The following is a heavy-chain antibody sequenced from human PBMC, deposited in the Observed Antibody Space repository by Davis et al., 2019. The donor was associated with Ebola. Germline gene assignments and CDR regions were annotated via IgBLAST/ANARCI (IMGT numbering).Heavy chain of an antibody. CDR3: AKSPYGHYYYYGMDV. Sequence: GGSLRLSCAASGFTFDDYAMHWVRHAPGKGLEWVSGISWNSGSIGYADSVKGRFTISRDNSKNTLYLQMNSLRAEDTAVYYCAKSPYGHYYYYGMDVWGQGTTVTVSS. CDR1: GFTFDDYA. D-gene: IGHD4-17*01. V-gene: IGHV3-9*01. CDR2: ISWNSGSI. J-gene: IGHJ6*02.